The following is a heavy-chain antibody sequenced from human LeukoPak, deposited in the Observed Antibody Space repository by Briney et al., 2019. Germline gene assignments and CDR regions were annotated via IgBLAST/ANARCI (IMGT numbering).Heavy chain of an antibody. Sequence: GGSLRLSCAASGFTVNSYEMNWVRQAPGKGLEWISDIISDGNYKLYADSVRGRFTISRDNGKNSLYLQMNSLRAEDTAVYYCAREEPNCGGDCHQLWGQGTLVTVSS. CDR3: AREEPNCGGDCHQL. CDR2: IISDGNYK. J-gene: IGHJ4*02. D-gene: IGHD2-21*02. CDR1: GFTVNSYE. V-gene: IGHV3-48*03.